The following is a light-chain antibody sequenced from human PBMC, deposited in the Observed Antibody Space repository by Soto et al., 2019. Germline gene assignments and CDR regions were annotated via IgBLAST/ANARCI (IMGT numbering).Light chain of an antibody. CDR3: QQYCNWPPYT. CDR2: GAY. Sequence: EILMTQSPATLSVSPGERVTLSCRASQSISTHVAWYQQKPGQAPRLLIYGAYMRATGIPARFSGSGSGTEFTLTISSLQSEDFAIYYCQQYCNWPPYTFGQGTKVDIK. V-gene: IGKV3-15*01. CDR1: QSISTH. J-gene: IGKJ2*01.